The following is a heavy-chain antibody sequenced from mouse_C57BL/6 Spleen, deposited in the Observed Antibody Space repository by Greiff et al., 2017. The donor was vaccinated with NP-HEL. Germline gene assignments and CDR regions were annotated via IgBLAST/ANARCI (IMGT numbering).Heavy chain of an antibody. V-gene: IGHV5-4*01. D-gene: IGHD2-10*02. CDR2: ISDGGSYT. Sequence: EVMLVESGGGLVKPGGSLKLSCAASGFTFSSYAMSWVRQTPEKRLEWVATISDGGSYTYYPDNVKGRFTISRDNAKNNLYLQMSHLKSEDTAMYYCARDGYGNYGKVWFAYCGQGTLVTVSA. CDR1: GFTFSSYA. CDR3: ARDGYGNYGKVWFAY. J-gene: IGHJ3*01.